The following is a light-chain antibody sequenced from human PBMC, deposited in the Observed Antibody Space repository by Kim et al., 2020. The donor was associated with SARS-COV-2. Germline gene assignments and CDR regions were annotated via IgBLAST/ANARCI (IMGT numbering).Light chain of an antibody. CDR3: QQYGTSLRT. CDR2: GAS. V-gene: IGKV3-20*01. CDR1: QSVTSSY. J-gene: IGKJ1*01. Sequence: EIVLMQSPGTLSLSPGERATLSCRASQSVTSSYLAWYQQKPGQPPRLLIYGASNRATGIPDRFSGSGSGTDFTLTISRLESEDLAVYYCQQYGTSLRTFGQGTKVEIK.